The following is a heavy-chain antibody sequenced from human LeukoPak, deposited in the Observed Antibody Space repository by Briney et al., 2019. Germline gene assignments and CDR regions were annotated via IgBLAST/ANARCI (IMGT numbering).Heavy chain of an antibody. CDR2: IIPIFGTA. J-gene: IGHJ4*02. CDR1: GYTFTSYY. Sequence: SVKVSCKASGYTFTSYYMHWVRQAPGQGLEWMGGIIPIFGTANYAQKFQGRVTITADESTSTAYMELNSLRSEDTAVYYCAGRDYYDSSGYRTMEKPFDYWGQGTLVTVSS. CDR3: AGRDYYDSSGYRTMEKPFDY. V-gene: IGHV1-69*13. D-gene: IGHD3-22*01.